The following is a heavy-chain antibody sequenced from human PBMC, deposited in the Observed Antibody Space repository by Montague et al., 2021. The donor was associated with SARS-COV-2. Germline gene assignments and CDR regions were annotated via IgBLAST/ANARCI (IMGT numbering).Heavy chain of an antibody. J-gene: IGHJ6*02. V-gene: IGHV3-53*01. Sequence: SLRLSCAASGFTVTSNYMSWVRQAPGKGLEWVSVIYGGGSTYYADSVKGRFTISRDNSKNTLYLQMNSLRAEDTAVYYCARGGGLRNYGMDAWGQGTTVTVSS. CDR1: GFTVTSNY. CDR3: ARGGGLRNYGMDA. CDR2: IYGGGST. D-gene: IGHD5-12*01.